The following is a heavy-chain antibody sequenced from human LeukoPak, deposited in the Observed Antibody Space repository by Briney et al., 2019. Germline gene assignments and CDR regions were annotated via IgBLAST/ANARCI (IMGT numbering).Heavy chain of an antibody. CDR1: GYTFTSYG. J-gene: IGHJ4*02. Sequence: ASVKVSCKASGYTFTSYGISWVRQAPGQGLEWMGWISAYNGNTNYAQKLQDRVTMTTDTSTSTTYMELRSLRSDDTAVYYCARWRQRGSAFDYWGQGTLVTVSS. CDR2: ISAYNGNT. D-gene: IGHD6-25*01. CDR3: ARWRQRGSAFDY. V-gene: IGHV1-18*01.